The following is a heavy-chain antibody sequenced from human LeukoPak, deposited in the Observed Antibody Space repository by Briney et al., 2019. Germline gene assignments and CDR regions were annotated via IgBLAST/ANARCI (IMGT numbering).Heavy chain of an antibody. V-gene: IGHV1-8*02. CDR1: GYTFTSYD. CDR3: ARKIYCSGGSCYSRGWFGP. CDR2: MNPNSGNT. J-gene: IGHJ5*02. Sequence: ASVKVSCKASGYTFTSYDINWVRQATGQGLEWMGWMNPNSGNTVYAQKFQGRVTMTRDTSISTAYMELSSLRSEDTAMYYCARKIYCSGGSCYSRGWFGPWGQGTLVTVSS. D-gene: IGHD2-15*01.